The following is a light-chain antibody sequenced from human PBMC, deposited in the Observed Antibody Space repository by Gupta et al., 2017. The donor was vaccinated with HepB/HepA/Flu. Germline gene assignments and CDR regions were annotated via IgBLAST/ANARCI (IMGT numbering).Light chain of an antibody. Sequence: QSALTQPASVSGSPGQSIPISCTGTSSEPRNYYLVSWYQQFPDKAPKLIIYEVDKRPSGVSNRFSGSKSGNTASLTISGLQAEDEAQYYCCAYVGRSSWVFGEGTRLTVL. CDR2: EVD. CDR3: CAYVGRSSWV. CDR1: SSEPRNYYL. J-gene: IGLJ3*02. V-gene: IGLV2-23*02.